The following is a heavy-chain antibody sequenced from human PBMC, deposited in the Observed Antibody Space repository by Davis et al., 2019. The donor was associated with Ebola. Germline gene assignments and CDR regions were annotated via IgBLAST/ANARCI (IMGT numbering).Heavy chain of an antibody. CDR3: ASLTYSSGWRSNWFDP. J-gene: IGHJ5*02. D-gene: IGHD6-19*01. CDR2: INHSGST. V-gene: IGHV4-34*01. CDR1: GGSFRGYY. Sequence: SETLSLTCAVYGGSFRGYYWSWIRQPPGKGLEWIGEINHSGSTNYNPSLKSRVTISVDTSKNQFSLKLSSVTAADTAVYYCASLTYSSGWRSNWFDPWGQGTLVTVSS.